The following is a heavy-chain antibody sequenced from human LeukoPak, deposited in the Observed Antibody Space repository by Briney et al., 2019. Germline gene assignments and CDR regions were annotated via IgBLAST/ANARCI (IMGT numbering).Heavy chain of an antibody. V-gene: IGHV1-18*01. Sequence: ASVKVSCKASGYTFTSYGITWVRQAPGQGLEWMGWISGYNGNTNYAQKLQGRVTMTTDTSTSTAYMELRSLRSDDTAVYYCARSQDYYDSSGYSHWGQGTLVTVSS. CDR3: ARSQDYYDSSGYSH. CDR2: ISGYNGNT. J-gene: IGHJ4*02. CDR1: GYTFTSYG. D-gene: IGHD3-22*01.